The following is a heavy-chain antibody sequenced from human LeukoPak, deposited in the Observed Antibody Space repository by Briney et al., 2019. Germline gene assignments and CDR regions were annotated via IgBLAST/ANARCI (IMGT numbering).Heavy chain of an antibody. CDR3: ASADYDILTGIYSQLSY. J-gene: IGHJ4*02. Sequence: GGSLRLSCAASGFTFSSYAMHWVRQAPGKGLEWVAVISYDGGNKYYADSVKGRFTISRDNSKNTLYLQMNNLRAEDTAVYYCASADYDILTGIYSQLSYWGQGTLVTVSS. CDR2: ISYDGGNK. D-gene: IGHD3-9*01. CDR1: GFTFSSYA. V-gene: IGHV3-30*01.